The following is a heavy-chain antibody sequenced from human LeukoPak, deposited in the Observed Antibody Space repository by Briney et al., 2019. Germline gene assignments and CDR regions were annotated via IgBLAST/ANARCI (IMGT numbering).Heavy chain of an antibody. Sequence: GGSLRLSCAASGFTFSSYAMSWVRQAPGKGLEWVSAISGSGGSTYYADSVKGRFTISRDNSKNTLYLQMNSLRAEDTAVYYCAKAPATTCSGAYCYPFDYWSQGTLVTVSS. V-gene: IGHV3-23*01. CDR3: AKAPATTCSGAYCYPFDY. CDR1: GFTFSSYA. CDR2: ISGSGGST. J-gene: IGHJ4*02. D-gene: IGHD2-15*01.